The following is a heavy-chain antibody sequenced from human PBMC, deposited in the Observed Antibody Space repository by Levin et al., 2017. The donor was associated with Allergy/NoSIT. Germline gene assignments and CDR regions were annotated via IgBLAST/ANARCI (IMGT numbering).Heavy chain of an antibody. J-gene: IGHJ4*02. V-gene: IGHV4-61*01. Sequence: SQTLSLTCTVSGGSVSSGSYYWSWVRQPPGKGLEWIGYIYYSGSTNYNPSLKSRVTISVDTSKNQFSLKLSSVTAADTAVYYCARLYSSSLGNYFDYWGQGTLVTVSS. CDR2: IYYSGST. CDR1: GGSVSSGSYY. CDR3: ARLYSSSLGNYFDY. D-gene: IGHD2-21*01.